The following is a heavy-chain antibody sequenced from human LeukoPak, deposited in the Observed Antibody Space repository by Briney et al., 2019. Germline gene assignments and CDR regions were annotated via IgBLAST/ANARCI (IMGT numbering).Heavy chain of an antibody. D-gene: IGHD2-2*01. J-gene: IGHJ5*02. V-gene: IGHV3-43*02. Sequence: PGGSLRLSCAASGFTFDDYAMHWVRQAPGKGLEWVSLISRDGGATYYSNSVKGRFTISRVTTKNSLYLQMNSLRSDDTALYYCAKDQGCSSSSCRLNWFGPWGQGTLVTVSS. CDR3: AKDQGCSSSSCRLNWFGP. CDR2: ISRDGGAT. CDR1: GFTFDDYA.